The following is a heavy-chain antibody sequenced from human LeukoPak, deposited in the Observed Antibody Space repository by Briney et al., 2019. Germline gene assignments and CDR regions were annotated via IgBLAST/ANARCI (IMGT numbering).Heavy chain of an antibody. Sequence: SETLSLTCAVYGGSFSGYYWSWIRQPPGKGLEWLGEINHSGSTNYNPSLKSRVTISVDTSKNQFSLKLSSVTAADTAVYYCATTFSDIVVVPAAIPLVGMDVWGQGTTVTVSS. V-gene: IGHV4-34*01. D-gene: IGHD2-2*02. CDR2: INHSGST. CDR1: GGSFSGYY. CDR3: ATTFSDIVVVPAAIPLVGMDV. J-gene: IGHJ6*02.